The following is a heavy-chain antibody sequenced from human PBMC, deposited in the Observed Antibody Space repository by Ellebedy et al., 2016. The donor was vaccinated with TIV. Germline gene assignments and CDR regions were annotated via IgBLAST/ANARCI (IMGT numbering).Heavy chain of an antibody. J-gene: IGHJ4*02. Sequence: ASVKVSCXASGYTFTSYYMHWVRQAPGQGLEWMGIINPSGGSTSYAQKFQGRVTMTRDTSTSTVYMELSSLRSEDTAVYYCARAGPARYYYDSSGYFSYWGQGTLVTVSS. CDR1: GYTFTSYY. CDR2: INPSGGST. D-gene: IGHD3-22*01. V-gene: IGHV1-46*01. CDR3: ARAGPARYYYDSSGYFSY.